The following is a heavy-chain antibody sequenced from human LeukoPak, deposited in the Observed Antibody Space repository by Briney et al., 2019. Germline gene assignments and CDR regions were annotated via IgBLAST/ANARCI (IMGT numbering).Heavy chain of an antibody. D-gene: IGHD3-3*01. V-gene: IGHV1-2*02. CDR1: GYTFTGYY. CDR3: ARTPYYDFWGGYYSASFDP. J-gene: IGHJ5*02. CDR2: INPNSGGT. Sequence: ASVKVSCKASGYTFTGYYMHWVRQAPGQGLEWMGWINPNSGGTNYAQKFQGRVTMTRDTSISTAYMELSRLRSDDTAVYYCARTPYYDFWGGYYSASFDPWGQGTLVTVSS.